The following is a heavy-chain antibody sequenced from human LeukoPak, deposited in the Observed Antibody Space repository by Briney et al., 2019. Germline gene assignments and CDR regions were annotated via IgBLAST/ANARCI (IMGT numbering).Heavy chain of an antibody. D-gene: IGHD3-16*01. Sequence: SETLSLTCTVSGGSISSSSYYWGWIRQPPGKGLEWIGSIYYSGSTYYNPSLESRVTISVDTSKNQFSLNLTSVTAADTAVYYCARFTPQGYGWGGYNRFDPWGQGTLVTVSS. V-gene: IGHV4-39*07. CDR3: ARFTPQGYGWGGYNRFDP. CDR2: IYYSGST. CDR1: GGSISSSSYY. J-gene: IGHJ5*02.